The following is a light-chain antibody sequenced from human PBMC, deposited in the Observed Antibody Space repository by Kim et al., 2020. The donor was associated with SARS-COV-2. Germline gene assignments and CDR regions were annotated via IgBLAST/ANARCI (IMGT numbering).Light chain of an antibody. Sequence: SSELTQDPAVSVALGQTVRITCQGDSLRSYYASWYQQKPGQAPVLVIYGKNNRPSGIPDRFSGSSSGNTASLTITGAQAEDEADYYSNTRDSSGNHHVVFGGGTQLTVL. CDR1: SLRSYY. V-gene: IGLV3-19*01. CDR3: NTRDSSGNHHVV. CDR2: GKN. J-gene: IGLJ2*01.